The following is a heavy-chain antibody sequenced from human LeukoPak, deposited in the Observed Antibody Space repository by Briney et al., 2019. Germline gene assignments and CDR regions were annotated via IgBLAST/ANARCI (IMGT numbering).Heavy chain of an antibody. CDR2: INHSGST. J-gene: IGHJ5*02. CDR3: ARGAGSWWANWFDP. Sequence: SETLSLTCAVYGGSFSGYYWSWIRQPPGKGLEWIGEINHSGSTNYNPSLKSRVTISVDTSKNQFSLKLSSVTAADTAVYYCARGAGSWWANWFDPWGQGTLVTVSS. CDR1: GGSFSGYY. D-gene: IGHD6-13*01. V-gene: IGHV4-34*01.